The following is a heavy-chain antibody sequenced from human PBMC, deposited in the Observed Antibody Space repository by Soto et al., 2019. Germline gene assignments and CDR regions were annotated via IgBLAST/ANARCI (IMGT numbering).Heavy chain of an antibody. J-gene: IGHJ4*02. Sequence: GSLRLSCAASGFTFSNAWMNWVRQAPGKGLEWVGRIKSKTDGGTTDYAAPVKGRSTISRDDSKNTLYLQMNSLKTEDTAVYYCTTDLVGSGYSFDYWGQGTLVTVSS. D-gene: IGHD3-22*01. CDR2: IKSKTDGGTT. CDR3: TTDLVGSGYSFDY. CDR1: GFTFSNAW. V-gene: IGHV3-15*07.